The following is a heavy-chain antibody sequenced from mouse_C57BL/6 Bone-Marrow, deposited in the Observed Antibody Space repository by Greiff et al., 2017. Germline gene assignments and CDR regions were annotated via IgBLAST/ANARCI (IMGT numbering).Heavy chain of an antibody. J-gene: IGHJ3*01. CDR3: TGWERVSFAY. CDR1: GFTFSDAW. D-gene: IGHD3-3*01. Sequence: EVKLVESGGGLVQPGGSMKLSCAASGFTFSDAWMDWVRQSPEKGLEWVALIRNKANNHATYYAESVKGRFTISRDDSKSSVYLQMNSLRPEDTGIDYCTGWERVSFAYWGQGTLVTVSA. CDR2: IRNKANNHAT. V-gene: IGHV6-6*01.